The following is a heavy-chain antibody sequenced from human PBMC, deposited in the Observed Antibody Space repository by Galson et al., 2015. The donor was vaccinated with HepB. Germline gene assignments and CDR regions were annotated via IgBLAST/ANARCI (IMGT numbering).Heavy chain of an antibody. J-gene: IGHJ5*02. Sequence: ETLSLTCTVSDDSIRSHSWTWIRQSPGKGLEWIGEINHRGNTNYNPSVKSRVTMSVDTFKNEFSLKVTSLTAADTAVYYCARAYYGSGSYYHWFDPWGQGTLVTVSS. CDR1: DDSIRSHS. D-gene: IGHD3-10*01. CDR2: INHRGNT. CDR3: ARAYYGSGSYYHWFDP. V-gene: IGHV4-34*01.